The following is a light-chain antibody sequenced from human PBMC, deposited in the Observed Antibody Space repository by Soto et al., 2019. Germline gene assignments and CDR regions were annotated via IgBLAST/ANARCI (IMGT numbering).Light chain of an antibody. CDR3: AAWDDSLSDVI. J-gene: IGLJ2*01. CDR1: SSNIGGNY. V-gene: IGLV1-47*01. Sequence: QSVLTQPPSASGTPGQRVAISCSGSSSNIGGNYEYWYRQFPGTAPKLLIYRNNQWPSGVPDRFSGSKSGTSASLAISGLRSEDEADYYCAAWDDSLSDVIFGGGTKLTVL. CDR2: RNN.